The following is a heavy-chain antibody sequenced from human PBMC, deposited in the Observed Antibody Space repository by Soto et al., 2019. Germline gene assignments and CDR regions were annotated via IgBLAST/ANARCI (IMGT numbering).Heavy chain of an antibody. CDR3: ARGSGYDSTFDY. CDR1: GGTFSSYT. D-gene: IGHD5-12*01. CDR2: IIPILGIA. Sequence: QVQLVQSRAEVKKPGSSVKVSCKASGGTFSSYTISWVRQAPGQGLEWMGRIIPILGIANYAQKFQGRVTITADKSTSTAYMELSSLRSEDTAVYYCARGSGYDSTFDYWGQGTLVTVSS. J-gene: IGHJ4*02. V-gene: IGHV1-69*02.